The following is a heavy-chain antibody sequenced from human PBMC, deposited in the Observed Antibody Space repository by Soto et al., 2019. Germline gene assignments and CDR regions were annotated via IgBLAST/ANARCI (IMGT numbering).Heavy chain of an antibody. CDR2: ISPNSGGT. V-gene: IGHV1-2*04. Sequence: ASVKVSCKASGYTFTGYYMHWVRQAPGQGLEWMGWISPNSGGTNYAQKFQGWVTMTRDTSISTAYMELSRLRSDDTAVYYCAREGGGSSGSDYFDYWGQGXLVTVYS. CDR1: GYTFTGYY. CDR3: AREGGGSSGSDYFDY. J-gene: IGHJ4*02. D-gene: IGHD6-19*01.